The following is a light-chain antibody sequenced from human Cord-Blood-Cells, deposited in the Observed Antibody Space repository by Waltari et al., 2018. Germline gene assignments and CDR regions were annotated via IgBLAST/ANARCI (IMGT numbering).Light chain of an antibody. Sequence: QSVLTQPPSVSGAPGQRVTISCTGSSSNIGAGYDVHWYQQLPGTAPKPLIYGNGNRPSGVPDRFSGSKSGTSASLAITGLQAEDEADYYCQSYDSSLSGSWVFGGGTKLTVL. V-gene: IGLV1-40*01. CDR1: SSNIGAGYD. CDR3: QSYDSSLSGSWV. CDR2: GNG. J-gene: IGLJ3*02.